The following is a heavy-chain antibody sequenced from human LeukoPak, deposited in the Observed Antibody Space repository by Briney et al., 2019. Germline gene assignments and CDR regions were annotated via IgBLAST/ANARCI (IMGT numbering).Heavy chain of an antibody. Sequence: SETLSLTCTVSGGSISTYYWSWIRQPPGKGLEWIGYIYYSGSTNYNPSLKSRVTISVDTSKNQFSLKLSSVTAADTAVYYCARAPGVFGVVSAYYYYYYMDVWGKGTTVTVSS. CDR1: GGSISTYY. J-gene: IGHJ6*03. V-gene: IGHV4-59*01. CDR2: IYYSGST. D-gene: IGHD3-3*01. CDR3: ARAPGVFGVVSAYYYYYYMDV.